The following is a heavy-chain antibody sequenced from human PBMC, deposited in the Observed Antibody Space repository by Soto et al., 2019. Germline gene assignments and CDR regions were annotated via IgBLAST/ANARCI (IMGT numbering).Heavy chain of an antibody. D-gene: IGHD2-21*01. CDR2: IWYDGSYK. V-gene: IGHV3-33*01. CDR3: ARDRGGGDAFDY. J-gene: IGHJ4*02. Sequence: QVQLVESGGGVVQPGRSLRLYCAASGFTFSSYGMHWVRQAPGKGLEWVAVIWYDGSYKYYADSVTGRFAISRDNSKSTLFLQMNSLRAEDTAIYFCARDRGGGDAFDYWGQGTLVTVSS. CDR1: GFTFSSYG.